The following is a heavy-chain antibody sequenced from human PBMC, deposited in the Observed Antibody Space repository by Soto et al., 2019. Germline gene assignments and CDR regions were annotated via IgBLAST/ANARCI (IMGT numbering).Heavy chain of an antibody. D-gene: IGHD1-26*01. V-gene: IGHV3-74*01. Sequence: PGGSLRLSCAASGFTFRSHWMHWVRQAPGKGLVWVSRISGDGGSTHYADSVKGRFTISRDNAKNTLYLQMNSLRAEDTAVYYCARGGNYVFDYWGQGTLVTVSS. CDR3: ARGGNYVFDY. J-gene: IGHJ4*02. CDR1: GFTFRSHW. CDR2: ISGDGGST.